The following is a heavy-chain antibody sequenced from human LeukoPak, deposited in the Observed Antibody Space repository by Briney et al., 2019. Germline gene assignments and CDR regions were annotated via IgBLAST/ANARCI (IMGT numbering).Heavy chain of an antibody. CDR2: ISGYNDNT. CDR1: GYTFTSYG. J-gene: IGHJ4*02. D-gene: IGHD3-9*01. V-gene: IGHV1-18*01. CDR3: ARVHYDILTGYTYFDY. Sequence: ASVKVSCKASGYTFTSYGISWVRQAPGQGLEWMGWISGYNDNTNYAQKLQGRVTMTTDTSTSTAYMELRSLRSDDTAVYYCARVHYDILTGYTYFDYWGQGTLVTVSS.